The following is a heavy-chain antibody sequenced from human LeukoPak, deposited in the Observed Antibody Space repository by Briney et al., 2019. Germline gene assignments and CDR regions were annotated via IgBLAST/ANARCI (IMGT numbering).Heavy chain of an antibody. CDR3: ATDSSGWYGKFDY. V-gene: IGHV1-69*01. CDR2: IIPIFGTA. Sequence: SVKVSCKASGGTFSSYAISWVRQAPGQGLEWMGGIIPIFGTANYAQKFQGRVTITADESTSTAYMELSSLRSEDTAVYYCATDSSGWYGKFDYWGQGTLVTVSS. D-gene: IGHD6-19*01. CDR1: GGTFSSYA. J-gene: IGHJ4*02.